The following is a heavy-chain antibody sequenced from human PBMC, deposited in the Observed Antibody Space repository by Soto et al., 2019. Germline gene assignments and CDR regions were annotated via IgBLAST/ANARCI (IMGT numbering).Heavy chain of an antibody. CDR3: ASPSPYYDILTGRAAPYYYYYYGMDV. CDR2: IIPIFGTA. J-gene: IGHJ6*02. CDR1: GGTFSSYA. D-gene: IGHD3-9*01. Sequence: SVKVSCKASGGTFSSYAISWVRQAPGQGLEWMGGIIPIFGTANYAQKFQGRVTITADESTSTAYMELSSLRSEDTAVYYCASPSPYYDILTGRAAPYYYYYYGMDVWGQGTTVTVSS. V-gene: IGHV1-69*13.